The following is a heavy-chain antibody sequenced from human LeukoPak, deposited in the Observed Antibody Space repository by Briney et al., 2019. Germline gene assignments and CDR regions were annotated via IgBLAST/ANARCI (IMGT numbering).Heavy chain of an antibody. CDR1: GYTFTSYY. Sequence: ASVKVSCKASGYTFTSYYMHWVRQAPGQGLEWMGMTNPSGGSTSYAQKLQGRVSMTWDMSANTVYMELSSLRSEDTAVHYCARDNAVTNAFDIWGQGTMVTVSS. J-gene: IGHJ3*02. D-gene: IGHD4-17*01. V-gene: IGHV1-46*01. CDR2: TNPSGGST. CDR3: ARDNAVTNAFDI.